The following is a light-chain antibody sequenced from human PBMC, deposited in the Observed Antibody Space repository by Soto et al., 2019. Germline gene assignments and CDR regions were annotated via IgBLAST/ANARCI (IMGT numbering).Light chain of an antibody. CDR3: TSYRSGSTPVV. CDR2: EVF. Sequence: QSALTQPASVSGSPGQAITISCTGTSSDVGGYDSVSWYQQFPGKAPKLIIYEVFNRPSGVSNRFSGSKSDNTASLTISGLQAEDEADYYCTSYRSGSTPVVFGGGTKLTV. CDR1: SSDVGGYDS. V-gene: IGLV2-14*01. J-gene: IGLJ2*01.